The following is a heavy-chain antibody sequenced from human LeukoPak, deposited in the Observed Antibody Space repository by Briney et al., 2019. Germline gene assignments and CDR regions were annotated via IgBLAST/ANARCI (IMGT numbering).Heavy chain of an antibody. D-gene: IGHD3-9*01. J-gene: IGHJ4*02. Sequence: SETLSLTCTVSGGSISSGSYYWSWIRQPAGKGLEWIGRIYTSGSTNYNPSLKSRDTISVDTSKNQFSLKLSSVTAADTAVYYCARGSYDILTGFYYFDYWGQGTLVTVSS. CDR1: GGSISSGSYY. V-gene: IGHV4-61*02. CDR3: ARGSYDILTGFYYFDY. CDR2: IYTSGST.